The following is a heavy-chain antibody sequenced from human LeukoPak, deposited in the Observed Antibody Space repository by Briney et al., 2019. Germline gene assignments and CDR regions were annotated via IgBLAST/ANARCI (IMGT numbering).Heavy chain of an antibody. CDR2: ISSSSNSI. D-gene: IGHD6-13*01. CDR3: ASIAAAGRTYYYYVDV. V-gene: IGHV3-48*02. J-gene: IGHJ6*03. CDR1: GFTLSSYS. Sequence: PGGSLRLSCAASGFTLSSYSMNWVRQAPGKGLEWVSYISSSSNSIYYADSVKGRFTISRDNAKNSLYLQMNSLRDEDTAVYYCASIAAAGRTYYYYVDVWGKGTTVTVSS.